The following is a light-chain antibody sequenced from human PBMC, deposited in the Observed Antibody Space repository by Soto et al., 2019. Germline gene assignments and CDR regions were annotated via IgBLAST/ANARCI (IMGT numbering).Light chain of an antibody. CDR3: QQSYWT. V-gene: IGKV1-12*01. Sequence: DIQMTQSPSYVSASVGDRVTITCRASQGIKNWLAWYQQKPGKAPNLLIYAASNLQSGVPSRFSGSGSGTDFTLTISSLQPEDFATYFCQQSYWTFGQGTKVDIK. CDR1: QGIKNW. J-gene: IGKJ1*01. CDR2: AAS.